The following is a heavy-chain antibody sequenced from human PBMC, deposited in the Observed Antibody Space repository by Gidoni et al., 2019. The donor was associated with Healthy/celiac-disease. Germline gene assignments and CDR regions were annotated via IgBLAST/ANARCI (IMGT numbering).Heavy chain of an antibody. D-gene: IGHD2-8*01. CDR3: ARDRVEMATNGGGYYYYYYGMDV. CDR1: GYTFTGYY. V-gene: IGHV1-2*04. Sequence: QVQLVQSGAEVKKPGASVKVSCKASGYTFTGYYMHWVRQAPGQGLAWMGWINPNSGGTNYAQKFQGWVTMTRDTSISTAYMELSRLRSDDTAVYYCARDRVEMATNGGGYYYYYYGMDVWGQGTTVTVSS. J-gene: IGHJ6*02. CDR2: INPNSGGT.